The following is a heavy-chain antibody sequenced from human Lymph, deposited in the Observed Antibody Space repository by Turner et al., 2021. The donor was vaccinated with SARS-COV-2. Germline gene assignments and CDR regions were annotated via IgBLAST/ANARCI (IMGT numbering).Heavy chain of an antibody. V-gene: IGHV5-51*01. CDR3: ARREWGGSLGHIDY. Sequence: EVQLVQSGAEVKKPGESLKISCRPSGYSFTTYWIGWVRQMPGKGLEWMGIIYPGDSDTKYSPAFQSQVTISADKSISTAYLQWSSLEASDTAMYYCARREWGGSLGHIDYWGQGTLVTVSS. CDR2: IYPGDSDT. D-gene: IGHD3-3*01. CDR1: GYSFTTYW. J-gene: IGHJ4*02.